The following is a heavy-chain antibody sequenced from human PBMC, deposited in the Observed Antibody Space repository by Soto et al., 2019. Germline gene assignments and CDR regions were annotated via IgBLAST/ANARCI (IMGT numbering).Heavy chain of an antibody. CDR1: GLTFSNYA. J-gene: IGHJ4*02. V-gene: IGHV3-23*01. CDR2: ISGDAGFT. CDR3: AKGADSNGWEHLDY. Sequence: LRLSCAASGLTFSNYAMTWVRQVPGKGLEWVSSISGDAGFTYFADSVKDRFTISRDNSKNTLYLQMNSLRADDTALYYCAKGADSNGWEHLDYWGQGTLVTVSS. D-gene: IGHD6-19*01.